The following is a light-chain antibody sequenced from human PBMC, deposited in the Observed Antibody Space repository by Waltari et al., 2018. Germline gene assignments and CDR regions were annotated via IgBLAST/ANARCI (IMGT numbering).Light chain of an antibody. Sequence: DIQMTQSPSTLSASVGARVIITCRASQSVSLWLAWYQQKPGKAPKLLIYKASSLKSGVPSRFSGSGSGTEFTLTITSLQPEDFATYYCQHYNSYWWTFGQGTKVEIK. CDR2: KAS. CDR3: QHYNSYWWT. CDR1: QSVSLW. V-gene: IGKV1-5*03. J-gene: IGKJ1*01.